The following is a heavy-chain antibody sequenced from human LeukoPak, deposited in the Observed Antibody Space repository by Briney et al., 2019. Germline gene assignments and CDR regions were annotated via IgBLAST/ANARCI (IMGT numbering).Heavy chain of an antibody. CDR3: AAVGGDGYSYFDY. D-gene: IGHD5-24*01. V-gene: IGHV1-58*01. Sequence: SVKVSCKASGFTFTSSAVQWVRQARGQRLEWIGWIVVGSGNTNYAQKFQERVTITRDMSTSTAYMELSSLRSEDTAVYYCAAVGGDGYSYFDYWGQGTLVTVSS. CDR1: GFTFTSSA. CDR2: IVVGSGNT. J-gene: IGHJ4*02.